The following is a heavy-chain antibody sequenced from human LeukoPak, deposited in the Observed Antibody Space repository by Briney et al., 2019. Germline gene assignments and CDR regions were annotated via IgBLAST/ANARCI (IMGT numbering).Heavy chain of an antibody. CDR3: ATHCSGTTCHRDY. V-gene: IGHV3-30*02. D-gene: IGHD2-2*01. CDR1: GFTFSSSA. CDR2: IQSDGSYK. Sequence: PGGSLRLSCAASGFTFSSSAMHWVRQAPGKGLEYVAFIQSDGSYKHYSDSVKGRFTISRDNSKNTLYLEMNSLRVVDTGVYYCATHCSGTTCHRDYWGQGTLVTVSS. J-gene: IGHJ4*02.